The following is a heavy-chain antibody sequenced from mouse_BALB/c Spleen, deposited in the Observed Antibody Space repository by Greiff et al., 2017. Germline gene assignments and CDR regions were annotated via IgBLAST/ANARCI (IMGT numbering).Heavy chain of an antibody. D-gene: IGHD2-3*01. V-gene: IGHV14-3*02. Sequence: VQLKQSGAELVKPGASVKLSCTASGFNIKDTYMHWVKQRPEQGLEWIGRIDPANGNTKYDPKFQGKATITADTSSNTAYLQLSSLTSEDTAVYYCARCYDGYYLWFAYWGQGTLVTVSA. J-gene: IGHJ3*01. CDR1: GFNIKDTY. CDR3: ARCYDGYYLWFAY. CDR2: IDPANGNT.